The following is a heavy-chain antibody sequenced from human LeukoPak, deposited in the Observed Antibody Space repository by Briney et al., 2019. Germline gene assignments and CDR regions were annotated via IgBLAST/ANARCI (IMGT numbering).Heavy chain of an antibody. CDR2: ISSSGSTI. CDR1: GFTFGSYE. CDR3: ARPSEIVLMVYAMNY. V-gene: IGHV3-48*03. Sequence: GGSLRLSCAASGFTFGSYEMNWVRQAPGKGLEWVSYISSSGSTIYYADSVKGRFTISRDNSKNTLYLQMNSLRAEDTAVYYCARPSEIVLMVYAMNYWGQGTLVTVSS. J-gene: IGHJ4*02. D-gene: IGHD2-8*01.